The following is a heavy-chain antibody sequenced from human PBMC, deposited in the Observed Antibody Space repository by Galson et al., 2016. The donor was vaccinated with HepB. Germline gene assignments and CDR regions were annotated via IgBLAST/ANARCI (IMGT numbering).Heavy chain of an antibody. CDR1: GFTFSDHY. J-gene: IGHJ6*02. Sequence: SLRLSCATSGFTFSDHYMDWVRQAPGKGLEWVGRTRNKAKSYTTEYAASVKGRFTISRDDSNNSLYLQMNSLKTEDTAVYYCARALTHCSGDTCYSYYGMDVWGQGTLVTVSS. CDR2: TRNKAKSYTT. CDR3: ARALTHCSGDTCYSYYGMDV. D-gene: IGHD2-15*01. V-gene: IGHV3-72*01.